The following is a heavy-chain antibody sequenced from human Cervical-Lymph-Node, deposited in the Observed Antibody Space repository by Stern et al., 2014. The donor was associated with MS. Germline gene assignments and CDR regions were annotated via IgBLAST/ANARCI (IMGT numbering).Heavy chain of an antibody. D-gene: IGHD3-3*02. Sequence: QVQLQESGPGLVKPLPTLSLTCTVSGGSVSSGGYFWNWIRPRPGKGLEGNGTVYFSGSIAYNPFLKSRVTISVDTSKTQFPLTMRSVTAADTAVYDCARNPALWYFDLWGRGTLAAVSS. J-gene: IGHJ2*01. CDR1: GGSVSSGGYF. CDR2: VYFSGSI. CDR3: ARNPALWYFDL. V-gene: IGHV4-31*03.